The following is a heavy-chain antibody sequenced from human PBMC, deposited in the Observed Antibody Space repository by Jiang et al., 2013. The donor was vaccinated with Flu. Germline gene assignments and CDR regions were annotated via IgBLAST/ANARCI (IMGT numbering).Heavy chain of an antibody. CDR2: IYYTGST. V-gene: IGHV4-59*01. CDR3: ARAVLSRPDVFDY. J-gene: IGHJ4*02. D-gene: IGHD6-6*01. Sequence: GPGLVKPSETLSLTCTVSGGSISNYYWSWIRQPPGKGLEWIGFIYYTGSTNYNPSLKSRVTISVDTSRNLFSLKLSSVTAADTAVYYCARAVLSRPDVFDYWGQGTLVTVSS. CDR1: GGSISNYY.